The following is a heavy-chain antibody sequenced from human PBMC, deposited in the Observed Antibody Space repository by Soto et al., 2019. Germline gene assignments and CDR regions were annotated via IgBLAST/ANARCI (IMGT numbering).Heavy chain of an antibody. D-gene: IGHD5-12*01. CDR2: ISSSSSYI. CDR1: GFTFSSYS. J-gene: IGHJ4*02. CDR3: ARAGPLEMATPNLTLSFDY. Sequence: EVQLVESGGGLVKPGGSLRLSCAASGFTFSSYSMNWVRQAPGKGLEWVSSISSSSSYIYYADSVKGRFTISRDNAKNSLYLQMNSLRAEDTAVYYCARAGPLEMATPNLTLSFDYWGQGTLVTVSS. V-gene: IGHV3-21*01.